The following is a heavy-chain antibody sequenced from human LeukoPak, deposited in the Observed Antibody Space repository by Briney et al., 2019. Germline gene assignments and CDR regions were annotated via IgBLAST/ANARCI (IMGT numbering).Heavy chain of an antibody. CDR3: ARVWARYDFWSGYAIGYYFDY. D-gene: IGHD3-3*01. CDR2: INHSGST. CDR1: GGSFSGYY. Sequence: SETLSLTCAVYGGSFSGYYWSWIRQPPGKGLEWIGEINHSGSTNYNPSLKSRVTISVDTSKNQFSLKLSSVTAADTAVYYCARVWARYDFWSGYAIGYYFDYWGQGTLVTVSS. V-gene: IGHV4-34*01. J-gene: IGHJ4*02.